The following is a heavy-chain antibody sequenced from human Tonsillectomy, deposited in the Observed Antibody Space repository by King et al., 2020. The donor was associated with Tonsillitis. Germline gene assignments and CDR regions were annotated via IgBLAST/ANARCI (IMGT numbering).Heavy chain of an antibody. J-gene: IGHJ3*01. CDR1: SGSITSTGYY. D-gene: IGHD3-3*01. Sequence: QLQESGPGLVKPSQTLSLTCTVSSGSITSTGYYWSWIRQLPGKGLEWIGYISYGGGTYYNPSLTSRVTISLQTSKNQFSLNLRSVNAADTAVYYCARSPSGYFGPEAFDVWGQGTVVAVSS. CDR2: ISYGGGT. V-gene: IGHV4-31*03. CDR3: ARSPSGYFGPEAFDV.